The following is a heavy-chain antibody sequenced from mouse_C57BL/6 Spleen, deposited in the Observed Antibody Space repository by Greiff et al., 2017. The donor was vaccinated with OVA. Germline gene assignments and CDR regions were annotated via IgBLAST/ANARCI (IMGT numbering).Heavy chain of an antibody. J-gene: IGHJ3*01. D-gene: IGHD1-1*01. CDR2: IYPGSGNT. V-gene: IGHV1-76*01. Sequence: QVQLQQSGAELVRPGASVKLSCKASGYTFTDYYINWVKQRPGQGLEWIARIYPGSGNTYYNEKFKGKATLTAEKSSSTAYMQLSSLTSEDSAVYFCARSGGLRSFAYWGQGTLVTVSA. CDR3: ARSGGLRSFAY. CDR1: GYTFTDYY.